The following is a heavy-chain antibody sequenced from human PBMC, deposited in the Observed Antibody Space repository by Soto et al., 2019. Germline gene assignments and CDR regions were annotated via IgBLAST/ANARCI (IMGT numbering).Heavy chain of an antibody. D-gene: IGHD5-18*01. CDR1: GYTFTSYG. Sequence: ASVKVSCKASGYTFTSYGISWVRQAPGQGLEWMGRISAYNGNKNYAQKLQGRVTMTTDTSTSTAYMELRSLRSDDTAVYYCASVPSQYSYGSNLDYWGQGTLVTVSS. V-gene: IGHV1-18*01. J-gene: IGHJ4*02. CDR3: ASVPSQYSYGSNLDY. CDR2: ISAYNGNK.